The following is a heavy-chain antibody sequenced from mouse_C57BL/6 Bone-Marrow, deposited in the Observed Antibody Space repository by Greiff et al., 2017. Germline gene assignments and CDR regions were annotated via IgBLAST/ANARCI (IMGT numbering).Heavy chain of an antibody. V-gene: IGHV5-4*01. CDR2: ISDGGSYT. CDR3: ARDSWDGGY. D-gene: IGHD4-1*01. CDR1: GFTFSSYA. J-gene: IGHJ2*01. Sequence: EVQGVESGGGLVKPGGSLKLSCAASGFTFSSYAMSWVRQTPEKRLEWVATISDGGSYTYYPDNVKGRFTISRDNAKNNLYLQMSHLKSEDTAMYYCARDSWDGGYWGQGTTLTVSS.